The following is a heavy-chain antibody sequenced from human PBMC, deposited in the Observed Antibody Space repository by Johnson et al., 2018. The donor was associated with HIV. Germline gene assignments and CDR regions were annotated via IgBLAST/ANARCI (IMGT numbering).Heavy chain of an antibody. CDR1: GFTFSSYG. V-gene: IGHV3-30*02. CDR3: CYGSGTYDGPAFDI. D-gene: IGHD3-10*01. Sequence: QVQLVESGGGLVQPGGSLRLSCAASGFTFSSYGMHWVRQAPAKGLEWVAFIRYDGSNKYYVDSVKGRSTISRDNAKNSLYLQMNSLIAEDTAVYYCCYGSGTYDGPAFDIWGQGTVVIVSS. CDR2: IRYDGSNK. J-gene: IGHJ3*02.